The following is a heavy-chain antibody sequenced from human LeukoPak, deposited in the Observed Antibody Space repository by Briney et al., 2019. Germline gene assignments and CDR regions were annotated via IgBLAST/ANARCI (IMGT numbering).Heavy chain of an antibody. CDR3: AREVGLLYYYYMDV. J-gene: IGHJ6*03. Sequence: GASVKVSCKASGYTFTGYYMHWVRQAPGQGLEWMGWINPNSGGTNYAQKFQGRVTMTRDTSISTAYMELSRLRSDDTAVYYCAREVGLLYYYYMDVWGKGTTVTVSS. CDR2: INPNSGGT. V-gene: IGHV1-2*02. CDR1: GYTFTGYY.